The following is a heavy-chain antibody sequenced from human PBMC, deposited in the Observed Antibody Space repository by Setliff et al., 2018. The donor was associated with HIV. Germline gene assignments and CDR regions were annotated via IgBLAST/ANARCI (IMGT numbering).Heavy chain of an antibody. V-gene: IGHV7-4-1*02. CDR2: INTNSGSP. CDR3: ARALYGDYGGDVNWMDP. CDR1: GYTFINYA. Sequence: ASVKVSCKASGYTFINYAMNWVRQAPGQGLEWVGWINTNSGSPTYAQAFTGRFVFSVDTSVTTAYLQISSLKAEDTAIYYCARALYGDYGGDVNWMDPWGQGTLVTVSS. D-gene: IGHD4-17*01. J-gene: IGHJ5*02.